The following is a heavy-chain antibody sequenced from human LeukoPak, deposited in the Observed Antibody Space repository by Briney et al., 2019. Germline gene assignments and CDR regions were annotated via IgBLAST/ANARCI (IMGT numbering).Heavy chain of an antibody. Sequence: GGSLRLSCVVSGFTLSSYSMNWARQPPGKGLECVAHISRSGENVQYADSVKGRFTISRDITKNSLYLQMNSLRDEDTAVYYCAKDEGRPEYWGQGTLVTLSS. CDR3: AKDEGRPEY. CDR1: GFTLSSYS. V-gene: IGHV3-48*02. CDR2: ISRSGENV. J-gene: IGHJ4*02.